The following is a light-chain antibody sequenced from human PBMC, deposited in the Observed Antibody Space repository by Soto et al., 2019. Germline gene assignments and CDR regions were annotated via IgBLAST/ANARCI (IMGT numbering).Light chain of an antibody. J-gene: IGKJ5*01. CDR3: QQYGSSPIT. V-gene: IGKV3-20*01. CDR2: GAS. CDR1: QSVSTY. Sequence: EIVLTQSPATLSLSPGYRATLSCRASQSVSTYLAWYQQKPGQAPRLLIYGASSRATGIPDRFRGSGSGTDFTLTINRLEPEDFALYHCQQYGSSPITFGQGTRLEIK.